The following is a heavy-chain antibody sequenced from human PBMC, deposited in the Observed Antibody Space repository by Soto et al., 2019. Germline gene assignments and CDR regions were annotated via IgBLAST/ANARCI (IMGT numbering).Heavy chain of an antibody. CDR2: ISYDGRKK. CDR1: GFTFSSYA. Sequence: VQLLESGGGLAQPGGSLRLSCAAFGFTFSSYAITWVRQAPGKGLEWVAVISYDGRKKYYADSVKGRFTISRDNSKNTLYLEMNSLSADDTAVYYCAREGQPAAGTTPHDWGQGTLVTVSS. D-gene: IGHD6-13*01. CDR3: AREGQPAAGTTPHD. J-gene: IGHJ4*02. V-gene: IGHV3-30*04.